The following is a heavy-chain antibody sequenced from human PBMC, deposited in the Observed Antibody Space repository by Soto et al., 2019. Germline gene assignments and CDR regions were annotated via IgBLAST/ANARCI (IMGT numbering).Heavy chain of an antibody. J-gene: IGHJ6*02. CDR3: ARSVLSGKGYYYDGMDV. Sequence: ASVKVSCKASGYTFTSYYMHWVRQAPGQGLERMGIINPSGGSTYYVQKFQGRVTMTRDTSTTTVYMELSSLRSEDTAVYYCARSVLSGKGYYYDGMDVWGQGTTVTVS. V-gene: IGHV1-46*01. D-gene: IGHD3-9*01. CDR2: INPSGGST. CDR1: GYTFTSYY.